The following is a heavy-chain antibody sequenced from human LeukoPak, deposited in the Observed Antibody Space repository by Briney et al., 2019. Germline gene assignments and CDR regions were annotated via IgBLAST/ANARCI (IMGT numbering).Heavy chain of an antibody. Sequence: GEPLKISCKGSGYSFTNYWIACVRQMRGKVLELMGIIYPGNSDSRYSPSFQGQVTISADKSISTAYLQWSSLNASDTAMYFCARQPTIFGAWGDYWGQGTLVTVSS. V-gene: IGHV5-51*01. J-gene: IGHJ4*02. CDR1: GYSFTNYW. D-gene: IGHD3-3*01. CDR2: IYPGNSDS. CDR3: ARQPTIFGAWGDY.